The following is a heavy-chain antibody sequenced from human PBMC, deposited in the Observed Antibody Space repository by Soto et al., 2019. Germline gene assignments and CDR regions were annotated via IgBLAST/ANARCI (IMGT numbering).Heavy chain of an antibody. CDR1: GGSISSGGYS. CDR2: IYHSGST. Sequence: QLQLQESGSGLVTPSQTLSLTCAVSGGSISSGGYSWSWIRQPPGKGLEWIGYIYHSGSTYYNPSPKSRFTISVDRSKHQFSLKLSSVTAADTAVYYCARVTYSNYVLRDYSGMDVWGEGTTVTVSS. CDR3: ARVTYSNYVLRDYSGMDV. J-gene: IGHJ6*04. V-gene: IGHV4-30-2*01. D-gene: IGHD4-4*01.